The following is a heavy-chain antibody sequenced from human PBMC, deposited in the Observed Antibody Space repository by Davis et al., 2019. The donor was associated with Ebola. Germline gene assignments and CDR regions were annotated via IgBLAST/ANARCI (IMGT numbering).Heavy chain of an antibody. CDR1: GGSITTYF. CDR2: INHSGSA. J-gene: IGHJ3*02. V-gene: IGHV4-59*12. D-gene: IGHD2-21*01. CDR3: ARDPRPSGGDCYDDTFDM. Sequence: PSETLSLTCTVPGGSITTYFWSWIRQPPGKGLEWVGYINHSGSANSNPSLKSRVTFSIDTSKSQVSLKLTSVTAADTAVYYCARDPRPSGGDCYDDTFDMWGQGTMVIVSS.